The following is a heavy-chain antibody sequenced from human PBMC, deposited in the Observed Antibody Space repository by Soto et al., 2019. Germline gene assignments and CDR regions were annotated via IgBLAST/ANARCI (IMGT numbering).Heavy chain of an antibody. V-gene: IGHV1-69*06. CDR1: GGTFSSYA. CDR2: IIPIFGTA. J-gene: IGHJ6*02. D-gene: IGHD2-21*01. Sequence: GASVKVSCKASGGTFSSYAISWVRQAPGQGLEWMGGIIPIFGTANYAQKFQGRVTITADKSTSTAYMELSSLRSEDTAVYYCARGPSLAYCGGDCYYGMDVWGQGTTVTVSS. CDR3: ARGPSLAYCGGDCYYGMDV.